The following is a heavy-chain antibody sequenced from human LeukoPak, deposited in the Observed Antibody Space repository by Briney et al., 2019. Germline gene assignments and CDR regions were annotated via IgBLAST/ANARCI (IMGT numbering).Heavy chain of an antibody. CDR1: GFTFSDYY. Sequence: GGSLRLSCAASGFTFSDYYMSWIRQAPGKGLEWVSYISSSGSTIYYADSVKGRFTISRDNAKNSLYLQMNSLRAEDTAVYYCAKDPSYDSSGYRDYWGQGTLVTVSS. D-gene: IGHD3-22*01. CDR3: AKDPSYDSSGYRDY. J-gene: IGHJ4*02. CDR2: ISSSGSTI. V-gene: IGHV3-11*01.